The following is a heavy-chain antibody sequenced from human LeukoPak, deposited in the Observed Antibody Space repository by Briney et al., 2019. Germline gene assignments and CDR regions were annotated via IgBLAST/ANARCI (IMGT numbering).Heavy chain of an antibody. D-gene: IGHD1-14*01. CDR2: IGTSASAI. CDR1: GFTFSDYY. CDR3: ARAGSMTRTGAFDI. J-gene: IGHJ3*02. V-gene: IGHV3-11*04. Sequence: PGGSLRLSCAASGFTFSDYYMSWIRQAPGKGLEWVSYIGTSASAIYYADSVKGRFTISRDNAKNSLYLQMSSLRAEDTAVYYCARAGSMTRTGAFDILGQGTMVTVSS.